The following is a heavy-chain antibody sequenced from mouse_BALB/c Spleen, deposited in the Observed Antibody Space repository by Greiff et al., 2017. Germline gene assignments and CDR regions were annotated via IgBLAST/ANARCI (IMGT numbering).Heavy chain of an antibody. CDR3: AKSGSSYPHYYAMDY. V-gene: IGHV1-14*01. CDR2: INPYNDGT. D-gene: IGHD1-1*01. Sequence: QLQESGPELVKPGASVKMSCKASGYTFTSYVMHWVKQKPGQGLEWIGYINPYNDGTKYNEKFKGKATLTSDKSSSTAYMELSSLTSEDSAVYYCAKSGSSYPHYYAMDYWGQGTSVTVSS. CDR1: GYTFTSYV. J-gene: IGHJ4*01.